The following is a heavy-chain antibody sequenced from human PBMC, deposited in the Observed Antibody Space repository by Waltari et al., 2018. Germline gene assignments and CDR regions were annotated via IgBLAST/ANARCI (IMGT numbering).Heavy chain of an antibody. CDR3: ARGSADKAFDT. Sequence: QAHLAESGGGIVQSGGSLRLSCEAAGFMLSRHGLHWVRQAPGKGLEWVAFIRYDGSRKYYAESVKGRYTISRDNSKDILFLEMNSLRDEDTATYFCARGSADKAFDTWGRGALVAVSS. D-gene: IGHD3-9*01. J-gene: IGHJ4*02. V-gene: IGHV3-30*02. CDR1: GFMLSRHG. CDR2: IRYDGSRK.